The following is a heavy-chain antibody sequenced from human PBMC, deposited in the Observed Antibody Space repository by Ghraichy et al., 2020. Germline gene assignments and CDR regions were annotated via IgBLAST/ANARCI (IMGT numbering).Heavy chain of an antibody. Sequence: ASVKVSCKASGYTFTGYYMHWVRQAPGQGLEWMGRINPNSGGTNYAQKFQGRVTMTRDTSISTAYMELSRLRSDDTAVYYCARDQSVGDLDPLDYWGQGTLVTVSS. CDR1: GYTFTGYY. V-gene: IGHV1-2*06. CDR2: INPNSGGT. J-gene: IGHJ4*02. CDR3: ARDQSVGDLDPLDY. D-gene: IGHD3-3*01.